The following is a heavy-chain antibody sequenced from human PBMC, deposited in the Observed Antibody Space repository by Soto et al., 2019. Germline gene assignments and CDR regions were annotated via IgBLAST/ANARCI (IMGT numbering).Heavy chain of an antibody. CDR1: GFTFNNYA. CDR3: AKVHNGEYLGLFEF. V-gene: IGHV3-23*01. J-gene: IGHJ3*01. D-gene: IGHD4-17*01. Sequence: PGGSLRLSCAASGFTFNNYAMSWVRQAPGKGLEWVSGISARGGTTHYAASVKGRFTISRDSSKSMLSLQMNGLRVEDTAVYYFAKVHNGEYLGLFEFLCQG. CDR2: ISARGGTT.